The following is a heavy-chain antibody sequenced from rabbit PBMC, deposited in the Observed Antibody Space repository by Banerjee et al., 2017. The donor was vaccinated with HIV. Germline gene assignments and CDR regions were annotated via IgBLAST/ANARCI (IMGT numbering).Heavy chain of an antibody. J-gene: IGHJ4*01. D-gene: IGHD2-1*01. CDR3: ARERGGGDYGL. Sequence: QEQLEESAGGLVNPGGSLTLTCTASGFSLSSYSMGWVRQAPGKELEWVACIYVGSGSAYYASWAKGRFTISKTSSTTVTLQMTSLTAADTATYFCARERGGGDYGLWGPGTLVTVS. V-gene: IGHV1S45*01. CDR2: IYVGSGSA. CDR1: GFSLSSYS.